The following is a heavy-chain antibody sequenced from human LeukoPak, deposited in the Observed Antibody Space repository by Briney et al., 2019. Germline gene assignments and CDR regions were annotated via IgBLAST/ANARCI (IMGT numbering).Heavy chain of an antibody. J-gene: IGHJ4*02. CDR3: AREGSSWDDPFDF. V-gene: IGHV4-4*07. Sequence: KPSETLSLTCTVSGGSISSYYWSWIRLPAGKGLEWIGRIYNSGNSNYNPSLKSRVTISVDTSKNQFSLKLTSMAAADTAVYYCAREGSSWDDPFDFWGQGTLVTVSS. CDR1: GGSISSYY. CDR2: IYNSGNS. D-gene: IGHD6-13*01.